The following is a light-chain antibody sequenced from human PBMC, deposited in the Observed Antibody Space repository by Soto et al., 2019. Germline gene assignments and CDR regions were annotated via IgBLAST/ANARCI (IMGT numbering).Light chain of an antibody. CDR3: YTAADNNVV. CDR2: KDS. J-gene: IGLJ2*01. V-gene: IGLV3-27*01. Sequence: SYELTQPSSVSVSPGQTARITCSGDVLAKKYARWFQQKPGQAPVLVIYKDSERPSGIPERFSGSSSGTTVTLTISGAQVEDEADYYCYTAADNNVVFGGGIQLTVL. CDR1: VLAKKY.